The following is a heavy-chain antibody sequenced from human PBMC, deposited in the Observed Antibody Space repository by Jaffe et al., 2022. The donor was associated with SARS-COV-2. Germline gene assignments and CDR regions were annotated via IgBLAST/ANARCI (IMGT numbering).Heavy chain of an antibody. CDR3: ARDFSSGFYPYYSYYFYMDV. V-gene: IGHV3-11*01. D-gene: IGHD3-22*01. CDR1: GFIFSDYY. Sequence: QVQLVESGGGLVRPGGSLRLSCAASGFIFSDYYMTWIRQAPGKGLEWVSHISGSGTTIYYADSVKGRFTISRDNAKKSLYLHMSSLRAEDTAVYYCARDFSSGFYPYYSYYFYMDVWGKGTTVTVSS. J-gene: IGHJ6*03. CDR2: ISGSGTTI.